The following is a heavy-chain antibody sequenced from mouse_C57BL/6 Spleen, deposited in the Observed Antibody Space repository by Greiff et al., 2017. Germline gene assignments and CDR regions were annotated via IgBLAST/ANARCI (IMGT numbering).Heavy chain of an antibody. CDR2: INPNNGGT. CDR3: AREAHYYGSSQYYFDY. CDR1: GYTFTDYY. Sequence: EVQLQQSGPELVKPGASVKISCKASGYTFTDYYMNWVKQSHGKSLEWIGDINPNNGGTSYNQKFKGKATLTVDKSSSTAYMELRSLTSEDSAVYYCAREAHYYGSSQYYFDYWGQGTTLTVSS. J-gene: IGHJ2*01. V-gene: IGHV1-26*01. D-gene: IGHD1-1*01.